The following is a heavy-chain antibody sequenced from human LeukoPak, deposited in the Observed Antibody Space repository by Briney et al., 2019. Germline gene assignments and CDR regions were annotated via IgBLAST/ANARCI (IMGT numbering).Heavy chain of an antibody. V-gene: IGHV3-23*01. CDR1: GFTFSSYA. D-gene: IGHD2-21*02. CDR3: AKVAEVTAIRRYYFDY. J-gene: IGHJ4*02. Sequence: GGSLRLSCAASGFTFSSYAMSWVRQAPGKGLEWVSAISGSGGSTYYADSVKGRFTISRDNSKNTLYLQVNSLRAEDTAVYYCAKVAEVTAIRRYYFDYWGQGTLVTVSS. CDR2: ISGSGGST.